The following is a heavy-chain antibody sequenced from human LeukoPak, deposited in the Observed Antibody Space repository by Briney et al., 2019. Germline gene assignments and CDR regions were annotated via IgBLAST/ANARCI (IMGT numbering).Heavy chain of an antibody. J-gene: IGHJ4*02. Sequence: PSETLSLTCTVSGGSISSYYWSWIRQPPGKGLEWIGYIYYSGSTNYSPSLKSRVTISVDTSKNQFSLKLSSVTAADTAVYYCARESRSSSPDYWGQGTLVTVSS. D-gene: IGHD6-13*01. CDR2: IYYSGST. CDR3: ARESRSSSPDY. CDR1: GGSISSYY. V-gene: IGHV4-59*01.